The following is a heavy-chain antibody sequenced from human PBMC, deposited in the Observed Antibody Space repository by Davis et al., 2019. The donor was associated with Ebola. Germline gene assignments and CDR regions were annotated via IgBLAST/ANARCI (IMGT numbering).Heavy chain of an antibody. CDR1: GFAFNTKW. CDR2: IKEDGTQT. Sequence: GESLKISCTASGFAFNTKWMSWVRQAPGKGPEWVATIKEDGTQTNYVDSVKGRFTISRDNAKNSLYLQMNSLRAEDTAVYYCARRSSQALDWGQGTLVTVSS. V-gene: IGHV3-7*01. CDR3: ARRSSQALD. D-gene: IGHD6-6*01. J-gene: IGHJ4*02.